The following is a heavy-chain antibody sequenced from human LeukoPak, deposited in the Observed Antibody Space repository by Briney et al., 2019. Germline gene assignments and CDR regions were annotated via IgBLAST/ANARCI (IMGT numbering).Heavy chain of an antibody. D-gene: IGHD3-3*01. CDR3: ARGGYDFWSGYLAPGNWFDP. CDR1: GGSISSGNYY. CDR2: IYYSGST. Sequence: PSETLSLTCTVSGGSISSGNYYWSWIRQPPGKGLEWIGYIYYSGSTYYNPSLKSRVTISVDTSKNQFSLKLSSVTAAVTAVYYCARGGYDFWSGYLAPGNWFDPWGQGTLVTVSS. V-gene: IGHV4-30-4*01. J-gene: IGHJ5*02.